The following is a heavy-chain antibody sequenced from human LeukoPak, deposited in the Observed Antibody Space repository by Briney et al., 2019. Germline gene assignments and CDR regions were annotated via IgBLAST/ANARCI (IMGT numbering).Heavy chain of an antibody. CDR3: ARQSLCSSTSCSFDY. D-gene: IGHD2-2*01. J-gene: IGHJ4*02. Sequence: SETLSLTCTVSGGSISSYYWSWIRQPPGKGLEWIGYIYYSGSTNYNSSLKSRVTISVDASKNQFSLKLSSVTAADTAVYYCARQSLCSSTSCSFDYWGQGTLVTVSS. CDR2: IYYSGST. V-gene: IGHV4-59*08. CDR1: GGSISSYY.